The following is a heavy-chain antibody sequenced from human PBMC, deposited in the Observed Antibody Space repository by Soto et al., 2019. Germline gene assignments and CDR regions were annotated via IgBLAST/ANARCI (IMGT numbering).Heavy chain of an antibody. Sequence: EVPLVESGGGLVQPGGSLRLSCGVSGFMFNNDWMSWVRQAPGKGLEWVANIQDAGSETDYVYSAKGRFTISRDTAKDLLYLQLNRVRAEDTAVYYCARGGQSSLAGQYYFDYWGQGILVTVSS. CDR1: GFMFNNDW. D-gene: IGHD6-13*01. CDR2: IQDAGSET. V-gene: IGHV3-7*01. J-gene: IGHJ4*02. CDR3: ARGGQSSLAGQYYFDY.